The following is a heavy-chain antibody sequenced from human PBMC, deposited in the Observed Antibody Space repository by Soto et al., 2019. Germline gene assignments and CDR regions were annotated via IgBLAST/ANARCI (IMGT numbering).Heavy chain of an antibody. CDR3: ARDGRQGYDMDV. J-gene: IGHJ6*02. CDR1: GFTFSSHS. Sequence: EVQLVESGGGLVQPGGSLRLSCAVSGFTFSSHSMNWVRQAPGKGLEWVSYISGASKTIYYADSLKGRFTSSRDNAKNSLYLQMNSLRDEDTAVYYCARDGRQGYDMDVWGQGTTVTVSS. CDR2: ISGASKTI. V-gene: IGHV3-48*02.